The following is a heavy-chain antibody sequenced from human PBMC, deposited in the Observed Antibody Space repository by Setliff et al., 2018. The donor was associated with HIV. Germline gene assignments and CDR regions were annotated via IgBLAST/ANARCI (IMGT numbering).Heavy chain of an antibody. CDR2: VSHTGNT. D-gene: IGHD1-26*01. CDR1: GVSITNGTFY. CDR3: ARSTVGVGATFP. V-gene: IGHV4-61*01. J-gene: IGHJ4*02. Sequence: PSETLSLTCTVSGVSITNGTFYWSWIRQPPGKGLEWIGYVSHTGNTNSNPSLKSRVTISVDTSKNEFSLRPRSVTAADTAIYYCARSTVGVGATFPWGRGTLVTVSS.